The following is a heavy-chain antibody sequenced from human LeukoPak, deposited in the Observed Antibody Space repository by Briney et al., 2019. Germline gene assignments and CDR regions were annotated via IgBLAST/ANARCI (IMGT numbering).Heavy chain of an antibody. J-gene: IGHJ4*02. CDR2: ISSSGGST. CDR3: ARGYCSSTSCYVSDY. CDR1: GFTFSSYA. D-gene: IGHD2-2*01. Sequence: GGSLRLSCAASGFTFSSYAMNWVRQAPGKGPEYVSAISSSGGSTSYANSVKGRFIISRDNSKNTLYLQMGSLRPDDMAVYYCARGYCSSTSCYVSDYWGQGTLVTVSS. V-gene: IGHV3-64*01.